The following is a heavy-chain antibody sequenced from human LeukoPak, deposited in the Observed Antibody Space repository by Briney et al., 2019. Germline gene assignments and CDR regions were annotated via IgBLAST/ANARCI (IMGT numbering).Heavy chain of an antibody. V-gene: IGHV3-21*01. CDR2: ISSSSSYI. D-gene: IGHD1-1*01. J-gene: IGHJ4*02. CDR1: GFTFSSYS. Sequence: GGSLRLSCAASGFTFSSYSMNWVRQAPGKGLEWVSSISSSSSYIYYADSVKGRFTISRDNAKNSLYLRMNSLRAEDTAVYHCASGYNWKDHFDYWGQGTLVTVSS. CDR3: ASGYNWKDHFDY.